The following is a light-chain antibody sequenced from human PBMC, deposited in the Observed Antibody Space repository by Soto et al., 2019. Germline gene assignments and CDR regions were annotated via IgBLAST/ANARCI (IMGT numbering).Light chain of an antibody. CDR1: QSIDSK. CDR2: GAS. Sequence: EILMTQSPATLSVSPGERATLSCRASQSIDSKLAWYQQKPGQAPRLLFYGASNRATGIPARFGASGSGTEFTLTISSLQSEDFAVYSCQQYDNWPPTFGGGTKVEIK. V-gene: IGKV3-15*01. J-gene: IGKJ4*01. CDR3: QQYDNWPPT.